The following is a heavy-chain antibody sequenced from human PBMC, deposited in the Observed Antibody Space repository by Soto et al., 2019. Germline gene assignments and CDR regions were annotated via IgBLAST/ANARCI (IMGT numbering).Heavy chain of an antibody. Sequence: GGSLRLSCAASGFTFSSYAMHWVRQAPGKGLEWVAVISYDGSNKYYADSVKGRFTISRDNSKNTLYLQMNSLRAEDTAVYYCARDGALWSGYYGDAFDIWGQGTMVTVSS. CDR2: ISYDGSNK. V-gene: IGHV3-30-3*01. CDR3: ARDGALWSGYYGDAFDI. CDR1: GFTFSSYA. D-gene: IGHD3-3*01. J-gene: IGHJ3*02.